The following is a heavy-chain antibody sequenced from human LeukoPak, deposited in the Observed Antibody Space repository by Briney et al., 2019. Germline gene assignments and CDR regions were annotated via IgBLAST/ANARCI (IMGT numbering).Heavy chain of an antibody. CDR1: GGTFSSYA. V-gene: IGHV1-69*13. Sequence: SVKVSCKASGGTFSSYAISWVRQAPGQGLEWMGVILPIFGTADYAQKLQGRVTITADESTSTAYMELSSLRSEDTAVYYCARVRFPRYCSGGSCYLWFDPWGQGTLVTVSS. CDR3: ARVRFPRYCSGGSCYLWFDP. D-gene: IGHD2-15*01. J-gene: IGHJ5*02. CDR2: ILPIFGTA.